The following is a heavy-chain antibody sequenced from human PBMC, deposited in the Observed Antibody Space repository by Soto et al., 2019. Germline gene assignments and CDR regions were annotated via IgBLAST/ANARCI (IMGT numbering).Heavy chain of an antibody. CDR3: ARDGGSETLYFDY. CDR2: IHPGWGA. J-gene: IGHJ4*02. V-gene: IGHV4-4*08. CDR1: GGSISAYY. D-gene: IGHD1-26*01. Sequence: SETLSLTCTISGGSISAYYWGWIRQPPGKGLEWIGYIHPGWGANYNPSLKSRVTISVDTSKTQFSLRLASVTAADTAVYYCARDGGSETLYFDYWGQGTLVTSPQ.